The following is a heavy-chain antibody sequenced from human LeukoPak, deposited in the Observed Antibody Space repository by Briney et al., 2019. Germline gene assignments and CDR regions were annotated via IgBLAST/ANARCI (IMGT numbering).Heavy chain of an antibody. J-gene: IGHJ6*03. V-gene: IGHV3-30*04. CDR3: ASMDSSGWPYYYYYYMDV. D-gene: IGHD6-19*01. Sequence: GGSLRLSCAASGFTFSSYAMHWVRQAPGKGLEWVAVISYDGSNKYYADSVKGRFTISRDNSKNTLYLQMNSLRAEDTAVYFCASMDSSGWPYYYYYYMDVWGKGTTVTVSS. CDR1: GFTFSSYA. CDR2: ISYDGSNK.